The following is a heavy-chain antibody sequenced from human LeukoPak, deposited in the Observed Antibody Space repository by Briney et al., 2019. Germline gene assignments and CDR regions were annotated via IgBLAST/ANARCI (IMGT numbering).Heavy chain of an antibody. CDR2: IIPIFGTA. D-gene: IGHD3-22*01. CDR3: ARDHGDSSGYTPSAYYYYGMDV. V-gene: IGHV1-69*13. CDR1: GGTFSSYA. J-gene: IGHJ6*02. Sequence: SVKVSCKASGGTFSSYAISWVRQAPGQGLEWMGGIIPIFGTANYAQKFQGRVTITADESTSTAYMELSSLRSEDTAVYYCARDHGDSSGYTPSAYYYYGMDVWGQGTTVTVSS.